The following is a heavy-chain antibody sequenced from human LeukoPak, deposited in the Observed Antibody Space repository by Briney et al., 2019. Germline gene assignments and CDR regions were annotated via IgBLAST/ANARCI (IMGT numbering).Heavy chain of an antibody. V-gene: IGHV3-21*01. D-gene: IGHD6-13*01. Sequence: GGSLRLSCAASGFSFSSYSMNWVRQSPGKGLEWVSSISRSSSNTYYADLLKGRFTISRDNAKNSLYLQMNSLRAEDTAVYYCARVLGAAAFDFWGQGTLVTVSS. CDR3: ARVLGAAAFDF. CDR1: GFSFSSYS. J-gene: IGHJ4*02. CDR2: ISRSSSNT.